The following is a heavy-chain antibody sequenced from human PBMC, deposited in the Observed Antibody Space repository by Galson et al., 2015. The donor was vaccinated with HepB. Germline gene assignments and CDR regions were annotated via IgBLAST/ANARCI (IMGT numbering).Heavy chain of an antibody. CDR2: IYYSGTT. CDR1: GGSISSFY. J-gene: IGHJ4*02. D-gene: IGHD6-19*01. Sequence: ETLSLTCTVSGGSISSFYWSWIRQPPGKGLEWIGYIYYSGTTVYNTSLKSRVIMSVETSKNQFSLNLISVTAADTAVYYCAGYSSAHNHYFDYWGQGTLVTVSS. V-gene: IGHV4-59*01. CDR3: AGYSSAHNHYFDY.